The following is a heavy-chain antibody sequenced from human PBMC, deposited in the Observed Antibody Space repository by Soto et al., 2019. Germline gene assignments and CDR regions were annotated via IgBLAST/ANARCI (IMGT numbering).Heavy chain of an antibody. CDR2: IIPIFGTA. CDR1: GGTFSSYA. V-gene: IGHV1-69*01. Sequence: QVQLVQSGAEVKKPGSSVKVSCKASGGTFSSYAISWVRQAXGXXLEWXGXIIPIFGTANYAQKFQGRVTMTADESTSTAYMELXSXXXXXXXXXXXXXXXXXXXXXXXXXXXXXPRYFDYWGQGTLVTVSS. CDR3: XXXXXXXXXXXXXXXXXXPRYFDY. J-gene: IGHJ4*02.